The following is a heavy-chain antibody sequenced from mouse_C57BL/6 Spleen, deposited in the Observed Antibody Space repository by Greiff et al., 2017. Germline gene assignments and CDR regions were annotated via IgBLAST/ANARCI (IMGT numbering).Heavy chain of an antibody. CDR1: GSSLPSFA. D-gene: IGHD3-3*01. CDR2: RWTGGGK. V-gene: IGHV2-9-1*01. Sequence: VKLVESGPGLVAPSQSLSITSTVSGSSLPSFAITRVRQPPGKGLECLGVRWTGGGKKYNSALKSRLSISKDNSKSKVFLKMNSLQTDDTARYYCARNGGQLTGHYVDYWGQGTTRTVSS. CDR3: ARNGGQLTGHYVDY. J-gene: IGHJ2*01.